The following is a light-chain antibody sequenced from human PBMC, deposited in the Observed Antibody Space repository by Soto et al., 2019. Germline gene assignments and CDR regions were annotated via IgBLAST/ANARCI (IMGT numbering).Light chain of an antibody. Sequence: EIVLTQSPGTLSLSPGERATLSCRASQSVRSNFLAWYQQKPGQAPRLLIYGASNRATGIPDRFSGSGSGTDFTLTITRLEPEDFAVYYCQQYGSSGTFGQGTK. CDR3: QQYGSSGT. V-gene: IGKV3-20*01. CDR1: QSVRSNF. CDR2: GAS. J-gene: IGKJ1*01.